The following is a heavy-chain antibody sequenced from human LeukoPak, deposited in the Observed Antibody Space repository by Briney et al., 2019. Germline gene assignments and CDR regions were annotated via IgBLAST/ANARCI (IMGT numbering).Heavy chain of an antibody. D-gene: IGHD3-22*01. CDR1: GGTFSSYA. V-gene: IGHV1-69*13. J-gene: IGHJ1*01. CDR2: IIPIFGTA. CDR3: ARAKGPDNYYDSSGFQH. Sequence: SVKVSCKASGGTFSSYAISWVRQAPGQGLEWMGGIIPIFGTANYAQKFQGRVTITADESTSTAYMEPSSLRFEDTAVYYCARAKGPDNYYDSSGFQHWGQGTLVTVSS.